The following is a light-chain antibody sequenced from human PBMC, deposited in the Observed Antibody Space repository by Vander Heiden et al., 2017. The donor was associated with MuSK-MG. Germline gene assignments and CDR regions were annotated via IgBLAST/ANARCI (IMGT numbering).Light chain of an antibody. V-gene: IGKV3-11*01. Sequence: EIVLRQSPATLSLSPGERATLSCRARQSVSSYLAWYQQKPGQAPRLLIYDAATRATGIPARFSGSGSGTDFTLTISSLEPEDVEVYYCQQRSNWHPRSTFGQGTRLEIK. CDR3: QQRSNWHPRST. CDR1: QSVSSY. J-gene: IGKJ5*01. CDR2: DAA.